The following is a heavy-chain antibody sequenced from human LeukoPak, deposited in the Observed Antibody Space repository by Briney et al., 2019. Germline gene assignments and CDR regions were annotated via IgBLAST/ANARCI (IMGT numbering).Heavy chain of an antibody. CDR3: ARDNSVGDIAWWFDP. CDR2: INPTGTTT. D-gene: IGHD3-10*01. Sequence: ASVKVSCKASGYTFINNWMHWVRQAPGRGLEWVGLINPTGTTTLYAQKFQGRVTLTRDMSTSTDYMELRSLKSEDTAVYYCARDNSVGDIAWWFDPWGQGTLVTVSS. CDR1: GYTFINNW. J-gene: IGHJ5*02. V-gene: IGHV1-46*01.